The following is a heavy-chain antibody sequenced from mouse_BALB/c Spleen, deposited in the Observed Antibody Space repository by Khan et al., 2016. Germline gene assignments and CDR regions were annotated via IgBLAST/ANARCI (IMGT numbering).Heavy chain of an antibody. CDR2: ISYSGST. D-gene: IGHD4-1*01. CDR1: GYSITSDYA. Sequence: EVQLQESGPGLVKPSQSLSLTCTVTGYSITSDYAWNWIRQFPGNKLEWMGNISYSGSTSYNPPLKSRTSITRDTSKNQICLRLNSVTTADTATYYCADELCWFAYWGQGTLVTVSA. V-gene: IGHV3-2*02. CDR3: ADELCWFAY. J-gene: IGHJ3*01.